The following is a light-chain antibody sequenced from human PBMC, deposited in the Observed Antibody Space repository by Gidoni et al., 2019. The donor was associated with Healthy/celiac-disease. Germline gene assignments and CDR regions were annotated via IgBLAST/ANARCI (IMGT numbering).Light chain of an antibody. CDR3: MQALQTPL. CDR1: QSLLHSNGYNY. CDR2: LGS. V-gene: IGKV2-28*01. J-gene: IGKJ5*01. Sequence: DIVMTQSPLSLPVTPGEPASISCRSSQSLLHSNGYNYLDWYLQKPGQSPQLLSYLGSNRASGVPDRCSGSGSGTDFTLKISRVEAEDVGVYYCMQALQTPLFGQGTRLEIK.